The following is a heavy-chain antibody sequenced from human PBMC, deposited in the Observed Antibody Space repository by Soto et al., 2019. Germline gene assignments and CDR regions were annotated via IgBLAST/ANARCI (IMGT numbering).Heavy chain of an antibody. CDR2: IYSGGGT. CDR3: ARDIACSSSSCQGDNFDI. Sequence: QLVDSGGGLIQPGESLTLSCEASGFSVTNNYMYWVRQAPGKGLEWVSLIYSGGGTHYADFVNGRFIISRDNSKNTLHLQINKLRAEDTAIYYCARDIACSSSSCQGDNFDIWGRGTLVTVSP. V-gene: IGHV3-53*01. D-gene: IGHD2-2*01. CDR1: GFSVTNNY. J-gene: IGHJ3*02.